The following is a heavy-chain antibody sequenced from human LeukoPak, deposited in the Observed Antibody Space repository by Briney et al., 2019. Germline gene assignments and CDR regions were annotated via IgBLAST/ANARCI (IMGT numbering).Heavy chain of an antibody. Sequence: SETLSLTCTVSGGSISSSSYYWGWIRQPPGKGLEWIGSIYYSGSTYYNPSLKSRVTISVDTSKNQFSLKLSSVTAADTAVYYCARDLYYYGSGVGGYYYYMDVWGKGTTVTISS. CDR2: IYYSGST. J-gene: IGHJ6*03. D-gene: IGHD3-10*01. CDR3: ARDLYYYGSGVGGYYYYMDV. CDR1: GGSISSSSYY. V-gene: IGHV4-39*07.